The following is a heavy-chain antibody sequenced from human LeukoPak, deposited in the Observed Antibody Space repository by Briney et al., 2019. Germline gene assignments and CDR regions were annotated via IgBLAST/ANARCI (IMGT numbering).Heavy chain of an antibody. J-gene: IGHJ4*02. CDR1: GFIFSSYA. D-gene: IGHD3-3*01. CDR2: ISGSGGST. Sequence: GGSLRLSCAASGFIFSSYAMTWVRQAPGKGLEWVSAISGSGGSTYYADSVKGRFTISRDNSKNTLYLQMNSLRAEDTAVYYCAKVDDFWSGYFDYWGQGTLVTVSS. CDR3: AKVDDFWSGYFDY. V-gene: IGHV3-23*01.